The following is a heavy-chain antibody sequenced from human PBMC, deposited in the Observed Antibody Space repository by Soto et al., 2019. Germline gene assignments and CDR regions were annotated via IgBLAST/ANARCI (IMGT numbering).Heavy chain of an antibody. J-gene: IGHJ5*02. D-gene: IGHD3-16*02. CDR3: ANLTPWGRLGELSSTENWSDP. CDR2: IYYSRTT. Sequence: QLQLQESGPGLVKPSETLSLTWTGSGGSISSSSYYWGWIRQPPGKGLEWIGRIYYSRTTYYKPYLMSRVTTSVDTSKHQFPLKLSSVTAEDKAVYYCANLTPWGRLGELSSTENWSDPWGQVPLVSVS. V-gene: IGHV4-39*01. CDR1: GGSISSSSYY.